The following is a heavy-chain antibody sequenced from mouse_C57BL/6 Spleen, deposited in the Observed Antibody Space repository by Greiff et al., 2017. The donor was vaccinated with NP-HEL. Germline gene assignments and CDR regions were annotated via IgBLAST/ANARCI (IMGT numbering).Heavy chain of an antibody. CDR2: IYPGDGDT. CDR1: GYAFSSSW. CDR3: ARWGWGYAMDY. V-gene: IGHV1-82*01. D-gene: IGHD3-3*01. Sequence: VQLQQSGPELVKPGASVKISCKASGYAFSSSWMNWVKQRPGKGLEWIGRIYPGDGDTNYNGKFKGKATLTADKSSSTAYMQLSSLTSEDSAVYFCARWGWGYAMDYWGQGTSVTVSS. J-gene: IGHJ4*01.